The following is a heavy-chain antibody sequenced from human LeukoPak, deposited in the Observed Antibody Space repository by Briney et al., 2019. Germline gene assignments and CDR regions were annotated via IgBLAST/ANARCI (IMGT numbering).Heavy chain of an antibody. CDR3: AKTVRGVIVGLDY. J-gene: IGHJ4*02. D-gene: IGHD3-10*01. CDR1: GFTFSNYA. Sequence: PEGSLRLSCAASGFTFSNYAMNWVRQAPGKGREWVSGITGSGGGTFYADSVKGRFTISRDNSRNTLFLQMNSLRAEDTAVYYCAKTVRGVIVGLDYWGQGTLVTVSS. V-gene: IGHV3-23*01. CDR2: ITGSGGGT.